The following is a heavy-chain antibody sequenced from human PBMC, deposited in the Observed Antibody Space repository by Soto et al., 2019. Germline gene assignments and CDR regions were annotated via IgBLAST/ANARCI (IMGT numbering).Heavy chain of an antibody. Sequence: QVQLVQSGAEVKKPGASVKVSCKASGYTFTSHDINWMRQATGQGLEWMGWMNPNSGHTNYAQKFQGRVTMTMDTSIRTAYMELTNLRSEDTAIYYCASDMSTTWGQGTLVTVSS. CDR2: MNPNSGHT. V-gene: IGHV1-8*01. CDR1: GYTFTSHD. D-gene: IGHD2-2*01. CDR3: ASDMSTT. J-gene: IGHJ5*02.